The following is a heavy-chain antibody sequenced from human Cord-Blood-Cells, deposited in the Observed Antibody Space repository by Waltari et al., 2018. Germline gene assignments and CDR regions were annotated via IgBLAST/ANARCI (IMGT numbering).Heavy chain of an antibody. J-gene: IGHJ4*02. CDR1: GFTFSSYW. Sequence: EVQLVESGGGLVQPGGSLRLSCAASGFTFSSYWMSWVRQAPGKGLEWVANIKQDGSEKYYVDSVKGRFTISRDNAKNSLYLQMNSLRAEDTAVYYCVRSPMYSSGWLNYWGQGTLVTVSS. V-gene: IGHV3-7*01. CDR3: VRSPMYSSGWLNY. D-gene: IGHD6-19*01. CDR2: IKQDGSEK.